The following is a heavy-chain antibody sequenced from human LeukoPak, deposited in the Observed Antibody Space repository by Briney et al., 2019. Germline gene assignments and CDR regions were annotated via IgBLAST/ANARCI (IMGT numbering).Heavy chain of an antibody. D-gene: IGHD6-19*01. J-gene: IGHJ6*03. CDR1: GLSFSSYS. V-gene: IGHV3-21*01. Sequence: PGGSLRLSCAASGLSFSSYSMNWVRQAPGKGLEWVSSISSAGGYIHYADSVKGRFTISRDNAKNSLYLQMNSLRVEDTAIYYCARDEGSDYYYYYMDVRGKGTTVTVSS. CDR2: ISSAGGYI. CDR3: ARDEGSDYYYYYMDV.